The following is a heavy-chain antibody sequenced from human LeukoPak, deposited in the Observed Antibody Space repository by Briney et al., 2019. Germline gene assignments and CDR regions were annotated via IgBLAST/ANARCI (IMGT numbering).Heavy chain of an antibody. CDR3: AREGSYSGSGSPPLDY. D-gene: IGHD3-10*01. CDR1: GGSFSDYY. V-gene: IGHV4-34*01. J-gene: IGHJ4*02. Sequence: SETLSLTCAVYGGSFSDYYWSWIRQPPGKGLEWIGEINQSGTTNYNPSLKSRVTMSVDLSKNQFSLKLSSATAADTAVYYCAREGSYSGSGSPPLDYWGQGTLVTVSS. CDR2: INQSGTT.